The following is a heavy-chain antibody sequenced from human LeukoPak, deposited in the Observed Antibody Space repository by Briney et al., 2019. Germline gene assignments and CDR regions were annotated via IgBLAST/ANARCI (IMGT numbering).Heavy chain of an antibody. CDR2: FYHSGST. Sequence: PSETLSLTCTVSGYSISSGYYWGWIRQPPGKGLEWIGSFYHSGSTYYNPSLKSRITISVDTSKNQFSLKLSSVTAADTAVYYCTRRPYCSGGSCYGMGAWFDPWGQGTLVTVSS. V-gene: IGHV4-38-2*02. CDR1: GYSISSGYY. CDR3: TRRPYCSGGSCYGMGAWFDP. D-gene: IGHD2-15*01. J-gene: IGHJ5*02.